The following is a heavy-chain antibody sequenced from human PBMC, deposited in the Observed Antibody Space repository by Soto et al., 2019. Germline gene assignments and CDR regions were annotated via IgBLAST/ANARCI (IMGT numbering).Heavy chain of an antibody. CDR1: NGSLSSNY. D-gene: IGHD3-10*01. V-gene: IGHV4-59*01. CDR2: IYYSGST. J-gene: IGHJ4*02. Sequence: SETLSLTCTVSNGSLSSNYWSWIRQSPGKGLEWIGNIYYSGSTNYNPSLKSRVTMSVDTSKNQFTLKLSSVTAADTGVYFCARPFMVPVDFFDYWGQGTPVTVSS. CDR3: ARPFMVPVDFFDY.